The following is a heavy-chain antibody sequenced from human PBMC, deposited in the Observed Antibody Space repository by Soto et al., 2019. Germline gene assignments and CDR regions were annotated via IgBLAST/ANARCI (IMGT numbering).Heavy chain of an antibody. V-gene: IGHV3-15*01. J-gene: IGHJ4*02. CDR3: TAEVENYYDSSGYLLDH. Sequence: LRLSCATSGLYFSNTWMTWVRQAPGKGPEWVGRIKSKSDGGTPEYAAPVKGRFTISREDSKDRLSLQMNSLKIEDTAVYYFTAEVENYYDSSGYLLDHGGQGTLVPVS. CDR2: IKSKSDGGTP. CDR1: GLYFSNTW. D-gene: IGHD3-22*01.